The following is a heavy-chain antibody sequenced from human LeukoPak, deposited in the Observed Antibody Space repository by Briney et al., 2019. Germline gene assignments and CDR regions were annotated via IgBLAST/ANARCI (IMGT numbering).Heavy chain of an antibody. Sequence: ASVKVSRKASGYTFTGFKITWVRQATGQGLEWMGWMNPNNDNTGYAQKFQGRVIMTGDTSIRTAYMELSSLRSEDTAVYYCARGNYYASGSYPDYWGQGTLVTVSS. CDR3: ARGNYYASGSYPDY. V-gene: IGHV1-8*02. CDR1: GYTFTGFK. J-gene: IGHJ4*02. CDR2: MNPNNDNT. D-gene: IGHD3-10*01.